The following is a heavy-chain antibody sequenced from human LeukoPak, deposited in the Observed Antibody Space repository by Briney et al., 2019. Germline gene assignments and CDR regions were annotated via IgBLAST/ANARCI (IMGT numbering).Heavy chain of an antibody. CDR3: ARDGFFGSLATFDY. V-gene: IGHV3-48*03. J-gene: IGHJ4*02. Sequence: PGGSLRLSCAASGFTFSSYEMNWVRQAPGKGLEWVSYISSSGSTIYYADSVKGRFTISRDNSKNTVYLQMNSLRVEDTAVYYCARDGFFGSLATFDYWGQGTLVTVSS. CDR2: ISSSGSTI. D-gene: IGHD3-10*01. CDR1: GFTFSSYE.